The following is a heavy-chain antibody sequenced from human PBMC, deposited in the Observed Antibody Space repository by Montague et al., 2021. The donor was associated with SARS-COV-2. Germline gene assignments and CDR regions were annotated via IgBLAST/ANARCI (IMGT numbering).Heavy chain of an antibody. CDR1: GVSISSYY. J-gene: IGHJ3*02. CDR2: IYYSGST. V-gene: IGHV4-59*08. Sequence: SETLSLTCTVSGVSISSYYWTWIRQPPGKGLEWIGFIYYSGSTNYNPSLKSRVTISVDTSKNQFSLKLSSVTAADTAVYYCAKQALIRYCTSTTCFGAAFDIWGQGTMVTVSS. D-gene: IGHD2-2*01. CDR3: AKQALIRYCTSTTCFGAAFDI.